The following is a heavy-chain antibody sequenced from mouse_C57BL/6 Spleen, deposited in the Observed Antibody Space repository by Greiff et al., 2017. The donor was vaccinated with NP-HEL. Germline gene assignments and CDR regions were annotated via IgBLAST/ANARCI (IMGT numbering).Heavy chain of an antibody. CDR2: IDTEDGET. D-gene: IGHD3-1*01. CDR3: ASLRGKHRQFAY. CDR1: GFNIKVYY. V-gene: IGHV14-2*01. Sequence: DVKLEESGAELVKPGASVKLSCTASGFNIKVYYMHWVKQRTEQGLEWLGRIDTEDGETKYAPKVQGQATISADTSSNTACLQLSSLTAADTAVYYCASLRGKHRQFAYWGQGTMVTVSA. J-gene: IGHJ3*01.